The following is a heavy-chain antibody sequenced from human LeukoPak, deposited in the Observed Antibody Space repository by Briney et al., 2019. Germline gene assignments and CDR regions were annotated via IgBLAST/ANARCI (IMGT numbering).Heavy chain of an antibody. Sequence: SETLSLTCAVSGCSFSSGYYWGWIRQPPGKGLEWIGTIYHSGNTYYNPSLKSRVSISVDTSKNQFSLKLTSVTAADTAVYYCASRQQLVTSYYFDYWGQGTLVTVSS. CDR1: GCSFSSGYY. CDR2: IYHSGNT. CDR3: ASRQQLVTSYYFDY. J-gene: IGHJ4*02. V-gene: IGHV4-38-2*01. D-gene: IGHD6-13*01.